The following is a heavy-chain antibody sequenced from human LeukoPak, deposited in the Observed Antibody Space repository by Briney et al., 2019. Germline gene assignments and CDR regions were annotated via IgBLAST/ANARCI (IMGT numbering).Heavy chain of an antibody. V-gene: IGHV3-30*02. D-gene: IGHD6-19*01. J-gene: IGHJ4*02. CDR2: IRYDGSNK. CDR1: GFTFSSYG. Sequence: PGGSLRLSCAASGFTFSSYGMHWVRQAPGKGLEWVAFIRYDGSNKYYADSMKGRFTISRDNSKNTLYLQMNSLRSEDTAVYYCARVVRSYSSGWYLLGYWGQGTLVTVSS. CDR3: ARVVRSYSSGWYLLGY.